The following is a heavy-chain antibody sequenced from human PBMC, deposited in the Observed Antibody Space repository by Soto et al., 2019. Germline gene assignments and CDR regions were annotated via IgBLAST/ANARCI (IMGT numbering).Heavy chain of an antibody. V-gene: IGHV3-23*01. CDR3: AKALGTPDAFDI. D-gene: IGHD1-1*01. CDR2: ISGSGGST. Sequence: AGGSLRLSCAASGSTFSSYAMSWVRQAPGKGLEWVSAISGSGGSTYYADSVKGRFTISRDNSKNTLYLQMNSLRAEDTAVYYCAKALGTPDAFDIWGQGTMVTVSS. J-gene: IGHJ3*02. CDR1: GSTFSSYA.